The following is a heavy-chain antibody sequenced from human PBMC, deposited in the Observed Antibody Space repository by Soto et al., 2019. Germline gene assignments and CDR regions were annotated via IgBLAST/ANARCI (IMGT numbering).Heavy chain of an antibody. CDR3: ARLGYDSLTHPGRFDP. Sequence: QVQLVQSGAEVKKPGASVKVSCKASGYTFTSYGISWVRQAPGQGLEWMGWISAYNGNTNYAQKLQGRVTMTTDTXTXXDNRELRSLRSDDTAVYYCARLGYDSLTHPGRFDPWGQGTLVTVSS. CDR2: ISAYNGNT. J-gene: IGHJ5*02. D-gene: IGHD3-9*01. V-gene: IGHV1-18*01. CDR1: GYTFTSYG.